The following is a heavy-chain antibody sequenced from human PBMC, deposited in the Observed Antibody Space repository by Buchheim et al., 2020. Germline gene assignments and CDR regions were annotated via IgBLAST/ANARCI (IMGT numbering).Heavy chain of an antibody. J-gene: IGHJ4*02. Sequence: QVQLQQWGAGLLKPSETLSLTCAVYGGSFSGYYWSWIRQPPGKGLEWIGEINHSGSTNYNPSLKSRVTISVDTSKNQFSLKLSSVTAADTAVYYCARSTGMIVVVMGIDYWGQGTL. CDR1: GGSFSGYY. CDR3: ARSTGMIVVVMGIDY. CDR2: INHSGST. D-gene: IGHD3-22*01. V-gene: IGHV4-34*01.